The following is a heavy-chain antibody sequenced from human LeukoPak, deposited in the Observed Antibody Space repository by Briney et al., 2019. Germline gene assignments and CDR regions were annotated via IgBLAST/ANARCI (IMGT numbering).Heavy chain of an antibody. V-gene: IGHV1-18*01. Sequence: ASVKVSCKASGYTFTSYGISWVRQAPGQGLEWMGWISAYNGNTNYAQKLQGRVTMTTDTSTSTAYMELRSLRSDDTAVYYCAREYYYDSPNAFDIWGQGTMVTVSS. J-gene: IGHJ3*02. CDR1: GYTFTSYG. D-gene: IGHD3-22*01. CDR2: ISAYNGNT. CDR3: AREYYYDSPNAFDI.